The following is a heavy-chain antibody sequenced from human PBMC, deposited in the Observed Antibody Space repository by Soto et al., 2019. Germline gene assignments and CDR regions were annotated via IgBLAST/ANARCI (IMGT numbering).Heavy chain of an antibody. CDR3: ARDVNEIWSGYDMDV. CDR1: GFAFSNYG. D-gene: IGHD3-3*01. J-gene: IGHJ6*02. Sequence: PGGSLRLSCAASGFAFSNYGMHWVRQAPGKGLEWVATIWYDENNKYYADSVKGRFTISRDNSKNTLYLQMNSLRAEDTAVYYCARDVNEIWSGYDMDVWGQGTTVTVSS. V-gene: IGHV3-33*01. CDR2: IWYDENNK.